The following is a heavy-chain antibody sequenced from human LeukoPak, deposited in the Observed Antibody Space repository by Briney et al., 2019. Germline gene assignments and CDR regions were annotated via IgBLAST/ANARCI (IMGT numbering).Heavy chain of an antibody. Sequence: ASVKVSCKASGYTFTGYYMHWVRQAPGQGLEWMGWINPNSGGTNYAQKFLGRVTMTRDTSTNTAYMELSSLRSDDTAVYYCARDWSGYNPIYYFDHWGQGTLVTVSS. CDR1: GYTFTGYY. D-gene: IGHD5-24*01. CDR2: INPNSGGT. J-gene: IGHJ4*02. CDR3: ARDWSGYNPIYYFDH. V-gene: IGHV1-2*02.